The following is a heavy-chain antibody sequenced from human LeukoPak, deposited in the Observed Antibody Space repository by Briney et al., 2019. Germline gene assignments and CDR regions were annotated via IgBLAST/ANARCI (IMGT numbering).Heavy chain of an antibody. CDR3: AKGLGIVVVPAATSFDY. J-gene: IGHJ4*02. D-gene: IGHD2-2*01. Sequence: GGSLRLSCAASGFTFSSYAMSWVRQAPGKGLEWVSAISGSGGSTYYADSVKGRFTISRDNSKNTLYLQMNSLRAEDTAVYYCAKGLGIVVVPAATSFDYWGQGTLVTVSS. CDR2: ISGSGGST. V-gene: IGHV3-23*01. CDR1: GFTFSSYA.